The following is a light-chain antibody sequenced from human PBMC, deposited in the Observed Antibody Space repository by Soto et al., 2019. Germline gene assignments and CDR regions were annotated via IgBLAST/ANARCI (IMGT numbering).Light chain of an antibody. J-gene: IGKJ1*01. CDR2: GAS. Sequence: EIVMTQSPATLSVSPGERATLSCRASQSVSSNLAWYQQKPGQAPRLLIYGASNRATGIPDRFSGSGSGTDFTLTISRLEPEDFAVYYCQQYGSSPQWTFGQGTKVDIK. V-gene: IGKV3-20*01. CDR3: QQYGSSPQWT. CDR1: QSVSSN.